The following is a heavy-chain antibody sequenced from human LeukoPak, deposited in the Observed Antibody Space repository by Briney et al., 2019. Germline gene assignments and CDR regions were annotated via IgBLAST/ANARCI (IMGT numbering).Heavy chain of an antibody. CDR3: AKDIARITIFGVVIGGFDY. J-gene: IGHJ4*02. CDR1: GLTVSSNY. Sequence: GGSLRLSCAASGLTVSSNYMSWVRQAPGKGLEWVSVIYSGGNTYYADSVKGRFTISRDNSKNTLYLQMNSLRAEDTAVYYCAKDIARITIFGVVIGGFDYWGQGTLVTVSS. V-gene: IGHV3-53*05. D-gene: IGHD3-3*01. CDR2: IYSGGNT.